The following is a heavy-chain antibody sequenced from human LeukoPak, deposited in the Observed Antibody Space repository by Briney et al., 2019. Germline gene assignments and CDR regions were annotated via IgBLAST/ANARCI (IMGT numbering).Heavy chain of an antibody. J-gene: IGHJ4*02. Sequence: SVKVSCKASGGTFSSYAISWVRQAPGQGLEWMGGIIPIFGAANYAQKFQGRVTITADESTSTAYMELSSLRSEDTAVYYCARGSSWYGYSSGYDYWGQGTLVTVSS. CDR1: GGTFSSYA. D-gene: IGHD6-19*01. CDR2: IIPIFGAA. CDR3: ARGSSWYGYSSGYDY. V-gene: IGHV1-69*13.